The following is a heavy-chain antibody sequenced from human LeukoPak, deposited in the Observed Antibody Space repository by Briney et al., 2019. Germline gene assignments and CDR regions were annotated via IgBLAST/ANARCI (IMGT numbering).Heavy chain of an antibody. D-gene: IGHD4-17*01. J-gene: IGHJ6*03. V-gene: IGHV1-2*02. CDR1: GYTFTGSY. CDR3: ARESVTTSASYYYYYMDV. Sequence: ASVKVSCKASGYTFTGSYMHWVRQAPGQGLEWMGWINPNSGGTNYAQKFQGRVTMTRDTSISTAYMELSRLRSDDTAVYYCARESVTTSASYYYYYMDVWGKGTTVTVSS. CDR2: INPNSGGT.